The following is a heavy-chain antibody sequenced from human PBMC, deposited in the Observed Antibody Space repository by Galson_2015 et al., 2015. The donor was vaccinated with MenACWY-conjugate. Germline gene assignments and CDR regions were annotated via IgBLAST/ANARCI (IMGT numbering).Heavy chain of an antibody. D-gene: IGHD3-10*01. CDR1: GFTFSSYW. J-gene: IGHJ4*02. CDR3: ARDTGGHFDY. CDR2: IKQDGREK. Sequence: SLRLSCAVSGFTFSSYWMSWVRQAPGKGLEWVANIKQDGREKNYVDSVKGRFTISRDNAGNSVYLQMDSLRVEDTAVYYCARDTGGHFDYWGQGTLVTFSS. V-gene: IGHV3-7*03.